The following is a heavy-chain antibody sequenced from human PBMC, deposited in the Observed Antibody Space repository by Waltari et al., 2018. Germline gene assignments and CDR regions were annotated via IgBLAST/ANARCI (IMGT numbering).Heavy chain of an antibody. D-gene: IGHD4-17*01. J-gene: IGHJ4*02. Sequence: QLQLQESGPGLVKPSETLSLTCTVSGGSISSSSYYWGWIRQPPGKGLEWIGRIYYSGSNYYNPYLQRRVTISVDTSKNQLSLKLSSVTAADTAVDYCGRHTLYGDVVDYWGQGTLVTV. V-gene: IGHV4-39*01. CDR2: IYYSGSN. CDR3: GRHTLYGDVVDY. CDR1: GGSISSSSYY.